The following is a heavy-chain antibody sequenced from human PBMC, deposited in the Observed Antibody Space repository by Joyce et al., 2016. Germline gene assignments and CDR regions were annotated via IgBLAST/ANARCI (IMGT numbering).Heavy chain of an antibody. CDR2: ISGSGGST. V-gene: IGHV3-23*01. Sequence: EVQLLESGGGLVQPGGSLRLSCAASGFDFSSYAMSWVRQAQGKGLEWVSAISGSGGSTYYADSVKGRFTISRDNSKNTLYLQMNSLRADDTAVYYCAKMSSAWYRYPIDYWGQGTLVTVSS. J-gene: IGHJ4*02. CDR1: GFDFSSYA. CDR3: AKMSSAWYRYPIDY. D-gene: IGHD6-13*01.